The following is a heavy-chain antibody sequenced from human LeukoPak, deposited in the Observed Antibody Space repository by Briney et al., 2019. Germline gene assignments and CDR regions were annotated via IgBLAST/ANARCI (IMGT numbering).Heavy chain of an antibody. D-gene: IGHD1-1*01. CDR2: ISYDGSNK. V-gene: IGHV3-30-3*01. J-gene: IGHJ4*02. CDR1: GFTFSSYA. CDR3: AGKWALEGY. Sequence: PGGSLRLSCAASGFTFSSYAMHWVRQAPGKGLEWVAVISYDGSNKYYADSVKGRFTISRDNSKNTLYLQMNSLRAEDMAVYYCAGKWALEGYWGQGTLVTVSS.